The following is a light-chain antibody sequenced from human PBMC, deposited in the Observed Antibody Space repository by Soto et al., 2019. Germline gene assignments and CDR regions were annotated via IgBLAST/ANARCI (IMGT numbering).Light chain of an antibody. V-gene: IGLV2-14*01. CDR1: RSDVGGYNY. J-gene: IGLJ2*01. CDR3: SSYTSSSTVV. Sequence: QSVLTQPASVSGSPGQSITISCTGTRSDVGGYNYVSWYQQHPGKAPKLMIYDVSNRPSGVSNRFSGSNSGNTASPTISGLQAEDEADYYCSSYTSSSTVVFGGGTKLTVL. CDR2: DVS.